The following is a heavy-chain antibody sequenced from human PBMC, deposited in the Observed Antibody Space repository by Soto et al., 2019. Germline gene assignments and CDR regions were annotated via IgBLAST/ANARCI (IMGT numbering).Heavy chain of an antibody. CDR3: ERVLPAVEAWFDP. J-gene: IGHJ5*02. D-gene: IGHD2-2*01. CDR1: GYTFTNFG. V-gene: IGHV1-18*01. Sequence: ASVKVSCKASGYTFTNFGVTWVRRAPGQGLEWMGWISAYTDTPNYAQKFQGRVTMTIDTPTSTAYMDLRSLTSDDTAVYYCERVLPAVEAWFDPWGQGTLVTVSS. CDR2: ISAYTDTP.